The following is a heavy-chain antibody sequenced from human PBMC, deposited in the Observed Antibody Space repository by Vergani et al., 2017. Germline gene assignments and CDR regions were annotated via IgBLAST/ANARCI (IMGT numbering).Heavy chain of an antibody. D-gene: IGHD3-22*01. CDR1: GFTFSSYG. CDR2: ISYDGSNK. CDR3: AKKQYYYDSSGYPYAFDI. J-gene: IGHJ3*02. V-gene: IGHV3-30*18. Sequence: QVQLVESGGGVVQPGRSLRLSCAASGFTFSSYGMHWVRQAPGKGLEWVAVISYDGSNKYYADSVKGRVTISRENSKNTLYLQMNSLRAEDTAVYYCAKKQYYYDSSGYPYAFDIWGQGTMVTVSS.